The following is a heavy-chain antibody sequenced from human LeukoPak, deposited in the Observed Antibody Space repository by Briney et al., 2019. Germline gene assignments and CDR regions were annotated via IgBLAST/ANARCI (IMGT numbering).Heavy chain of an antibody. V-gene: IGHV1-24*01. CDR3: ATRTPQHFYDILTGYDY. CDR2: FDPEDGET. CDR1: GYTLTELS. J-gene: IGHJ4*02. D-gene: IGHD3-9*01. Sequence: ASVNVSCKVSGYTLTELSMHWVRQAPGKGLEWMGDFDPEDGETIYAQKFQGRVTMTEDTSTDTAYMELSSLRSEDTAVYYCATRTPQHFYDILTGYDYWGQGTLVTVSS.